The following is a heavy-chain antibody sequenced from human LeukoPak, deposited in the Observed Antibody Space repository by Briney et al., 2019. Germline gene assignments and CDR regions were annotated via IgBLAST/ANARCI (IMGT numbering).Heavy chain of an antibody. CDR3: ASYGNCSGGSCKYYMDV. Sequence: SLRLSCTVSGFTVSSNSMSWVRQAPGKGLEWVSFIYSDNTHYSDSVKGRFAISRDNSKNTLYLQMNSLRAEDTAVYYCASYGNCSGGSCKYYMDVWGKGTTVTISS. D-gene: IGHD2-15*01. CDR2: IYSDNT. J-gene: IGHJ6*03. V-gene: IGHV3-53*01. CDR1: GFTVSSNS.